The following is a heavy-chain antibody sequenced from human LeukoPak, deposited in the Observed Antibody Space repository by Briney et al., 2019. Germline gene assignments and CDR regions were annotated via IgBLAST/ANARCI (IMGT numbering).Heavy chain of an antibody. CDR1: GYTFTNYA. CDR2: INAGNGNT. D-gene: IGHD3-9*01. Sequence: ASVTVSYKASGYTFTNYAMHWVGQAAGQRGEGMGWINAGNGNTKYSQKFQGRGTIIRDTSASTAYMELRSLRSEDTAVYYCARVNYDILTGYSGAVYYFDYWGQGTLVTVSS. CDR3: ARVNYDILTGYSGAVYYFDY. V-gene: IGHV1-3*01. J-gene: IGHJ4*02.